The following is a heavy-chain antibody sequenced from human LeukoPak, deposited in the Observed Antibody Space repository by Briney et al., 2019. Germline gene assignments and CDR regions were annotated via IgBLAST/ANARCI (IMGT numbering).Heavy chain of an antibody. J-gene: IGHJ4*02. D-gene: IGHD3-3*01. Sequence: PVGSLRLSCAASGFSFSSYWMSWVRQAPGKGLEWGATISHDGSEKFYVDSVKGGFTVSKDNAKISLYLQTNSLRAEDTAVYYCAREARSAFDYWGQGPLVTVSS. V-gene: IGHV3-7*01. CDR2: ISHDGSEK. CDR1: GFSFSSYW. CDR3: AREARSAFDY.